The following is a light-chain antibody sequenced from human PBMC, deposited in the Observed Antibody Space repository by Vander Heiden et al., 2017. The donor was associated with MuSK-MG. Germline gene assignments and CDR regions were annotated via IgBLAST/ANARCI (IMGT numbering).Light chain of an antibody. Sequence: DIPMTQSPSSLSASVGDRVTITCRASQNIRGYLNWYQQRPGKAPNLLIYAASRLQSGAPSSFSGTGYGTDFTLTISSRQTEDFATYYCQQSYRNHPVTFSGGTKVEI. CDR2: AAS. CDR3: QQSYRNHPVT. V-gene: IGKV1-39*01. CDR1: QNIRGY. J-gene: IGKJ4*01.